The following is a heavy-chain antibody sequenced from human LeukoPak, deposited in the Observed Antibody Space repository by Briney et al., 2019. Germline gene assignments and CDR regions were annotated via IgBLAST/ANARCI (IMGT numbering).Heavy chain of an antibody. CDR3: ARDYDNRGPSF. Sequence: GGSLRLSCAASEFTFSSYGMHWVRQPPGKGLEWVAFIAYDGSNKFYADSVKGRFTISRDNSKNTLYLQMSSLSAEDTAVYYCARDYDNRGPSFWGQGTPVTVSS. CDR1: EFTFSSYG. CDR2: IAYDGSNK. J-gene: IGHJ4*02. D-gene: IGHD3-22*01. V-gene: IGHV3-30*03.